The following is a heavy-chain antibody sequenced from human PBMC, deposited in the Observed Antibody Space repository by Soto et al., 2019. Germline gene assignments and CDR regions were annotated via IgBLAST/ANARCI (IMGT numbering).Heavy chain of an antibody. D-gene: IGHD4-4*01. J-gene: IGHJ6*02. Sequence: QVQLVQSGAEVKKPGSSVKVSCKASGGTFSSYAISWVRQAPGQGLEWMGGIIPIFGTANYAQKFQGRVTSTAGESTSTGYMELSSLRSEDTAVYYCASTVSRYYYCGMDVWGQGTTVTVSS. V-gene: IGHV1-69*12. CDR3: ASTVSRYYYCGMDV. CDR2: IIPIFGTA. CDR1: GGTFSSYA.